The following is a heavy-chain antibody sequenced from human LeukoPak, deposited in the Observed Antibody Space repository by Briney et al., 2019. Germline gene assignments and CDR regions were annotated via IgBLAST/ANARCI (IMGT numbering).Heavy chain of an antibody. Sequence: QPGGSLRLXCAASGFTLSSYWMRWVRQAPGKGLESVANIKYDGSEIYYVDSVKGRFTISRDIAKNSLNLQMNGLRAEDTAVYYCARDIAAAGLFFDYWGQGTLVTVSS. CDR2: IKYDGSEI. J-gene: IGHJ4*02. V-gene: IGHV3-7*01. CDR3: ARDIAAAGLFFDY. D-gene: IGHD6-13*01. CDR1: GFTLSSYW.